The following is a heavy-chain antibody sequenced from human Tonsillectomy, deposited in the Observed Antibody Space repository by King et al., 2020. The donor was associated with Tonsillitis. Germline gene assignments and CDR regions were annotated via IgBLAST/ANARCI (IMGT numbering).Heavy chain of an antibody. CDR2: IYLGDSHT. V-gene: IGHV5-51*01. J-gene: IGHJ4*02. CDR1: GYSFTTYW. D-gene: IGHD3-10*01. Sequence: QLVQSGAEVKKPGESLKISCQGSGYSFTTYWLGWVRQMPGKGLEWMGIIYLGDSHTTYSTSFQGQVTISADKSISTAYLQWGSLKASDTAMYYCARYYYGSVARYFDYWGQGTLVTVSS. CDR3: ARYYYGSVARYFDY.